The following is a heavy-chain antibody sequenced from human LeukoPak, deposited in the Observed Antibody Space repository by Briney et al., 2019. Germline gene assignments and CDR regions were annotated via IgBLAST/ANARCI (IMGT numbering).Heavy chain of an antibody. CDR1: GFTFGDYA. CDR3: ARAPEWELDYYGMDV. CDR2: IRSKAYGGTT. Sequence: GGSLRLSCTASGFTFGDYAMSWVRQAPGKGLEWVGFIRSKAYGGTTEYAASVKGRFTISRDNAKNSLYLQMNSLRAEDTAVYYCARAPEWELDYYGMDVWGQGTTDTVSS. V-gene: IGHV3-49*04. J-gene: IGHJ6*02. D-gene: IGHD1-26*01.